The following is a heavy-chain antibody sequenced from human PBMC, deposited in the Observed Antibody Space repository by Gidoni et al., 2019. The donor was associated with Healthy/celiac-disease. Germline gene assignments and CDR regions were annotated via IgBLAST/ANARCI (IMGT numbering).Heavy chain of an antibody. CDR3: ARDRGHFLTGPLGY. CDR1: GFTFCSYG. V-gene: IGHV3-33*01. CDR2: IWYDGSNK. J-gene: IGHJ4*02. Sequence: VQVVESGGGVVEPGRSLRFPCAASGFTFCSYGMHWVRQAPGKGLEWVAVIWYDGSNKYYADSVKGRFTISRDNSKNTLYLQMNSLRAEDTAVYYCARDRGHFLTGPLGYWGQGTLVTVSS. D-gene: IGHD3-9*01.